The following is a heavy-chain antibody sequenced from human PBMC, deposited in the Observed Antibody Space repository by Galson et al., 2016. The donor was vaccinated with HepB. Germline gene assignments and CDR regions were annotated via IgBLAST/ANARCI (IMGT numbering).Heavy chain of an antibody. CDR1: GFTFSSFE. CDR2: ISTSGDII. V-gene: IGHV3-48*03. CDR3: ARDRDRGTSPEASGFDV. J-gene: IGHJ3*01. D-gene: IGHD1-14*01. Sequence: SLRLSCAASGFTFSSFEMNWVRQAPGKGLEWVSYISTSGDIIKYADSVKGRFTISRDNAKNSLQLQMNSLRAEDAAVYYCARDRDRGTSPEASGFDVWGQGTMVIVSS.